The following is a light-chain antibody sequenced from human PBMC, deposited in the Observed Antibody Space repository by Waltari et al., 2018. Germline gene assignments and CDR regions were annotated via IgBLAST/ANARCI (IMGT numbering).Light chain of an antibody. CDR3: SSTTNRITWV. CDR2: DVT. Sequence: QSALAQPASVSGSPGQSITISCTGTSSDYVSWYQQHPGKAPKVVIYDVTKRPSGVSIRFSGSKSGSTASLTSSGLQAEDEADYYCSSTTNRITWVFGGGTKLTVL. J-gene: IGLJ3*02. V-gene: IGLV2-14*03. CDR1: SSDY.